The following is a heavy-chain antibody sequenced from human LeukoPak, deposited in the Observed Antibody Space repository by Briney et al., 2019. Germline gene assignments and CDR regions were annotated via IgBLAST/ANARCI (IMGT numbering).Heavy chain of an antibody. V-gene: IGHV4-4*07. CDR1: GGSISSYY. J-gene: IGHJ4*02. D-gene: IGHD3-22*01. Sequence: SETLSLTCTVSGGSISSYYWSWIRQSAGKGLEWIGRIHTSGSTNYNPSHKSRVTMSVDTSKNQFSLKLSSVTAADTAVYYCARDQYYYDSSGYYRIDYWGQGTLVTVSS. CDR3: ARDQYYYDSSGYYRIDY. CDR2: IHTSGST.